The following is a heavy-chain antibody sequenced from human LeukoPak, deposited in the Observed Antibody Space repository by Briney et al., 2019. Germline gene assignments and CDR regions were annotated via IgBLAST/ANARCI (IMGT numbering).Heavy chain of an antibody. J-gene: IGHJ4*02. V-gene: IGHV3-23*02. Sequence: PGGSLRLSCEASGFTFNSYAMKWVRQAPGTGLEWVSAISGSGSSTFYGESVKGRFTISRDNAKNTVYLQMNSLRAEDTAIYYCARGPLIPVGDYYFDSWGQGTLVTVSS. D-gene: IGHD6-19*01. CDR2: ISGSGSST. CDR3: ARGPLIPVGDYYFDS. CDR1: GFTFNSYA.